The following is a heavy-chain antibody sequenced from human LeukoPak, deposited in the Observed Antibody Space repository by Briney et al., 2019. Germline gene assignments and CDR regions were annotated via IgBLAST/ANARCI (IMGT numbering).Heavy chain of an antibody. Sequence: SETLSLTCTVSGCSISSYYWSWIRQPPGKGLEWIGYIYYSGSTNYNPSLKSRLTISVDTSTNQFSLKLSTVPAAAAPVYYCWGNLHYYDSSGYYYGEDSFDMGRQETIVTVPS. D-gene: IGHD3-22*01. CDR3: WGNLHYYDSSGYYYGEDSFDM. CDR2: IYYSGST. V-gene: IGHV4-59*01. CDR1: GCSISSYY. J-gene: IGHJ3*02.